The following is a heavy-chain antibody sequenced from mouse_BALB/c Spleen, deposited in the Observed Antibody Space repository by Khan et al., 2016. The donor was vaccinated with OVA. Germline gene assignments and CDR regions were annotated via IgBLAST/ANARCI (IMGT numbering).Heavy chain of an antibody. CDR2: ISYSGST. CDR3: AGGRAY. V-gene: IGHV3-2*02. CDR1: GYSITSDYA. J-gene: IGHJ3*01. Sequence: EVQLQESGPGLVKPSQSLSLTCTVTGYSITSDYAWNWIRQFPGNKLEWMGYISYSGSTSYTPSLKSRISITRDTSKNQLFLQLNSVTTEDTATYYCAGGRAYWGQGTLVTDSA. D-gene: IGHD3-3*01.